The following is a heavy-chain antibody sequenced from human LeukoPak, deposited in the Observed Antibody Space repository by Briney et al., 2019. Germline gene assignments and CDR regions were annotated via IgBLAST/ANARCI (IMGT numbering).Heavy chain of an antibody. J-gene: IGHJ3*02. V-gene: IGHV3-30*18. Sequence: PGGSLRLSCAASGFTFSSYGMHWVRQAPGKGLEWVAVISYDGSNKYYADSVKGRFTISRDNSKNTLYLQMNSLRAEDTAVYYCAKESLWFGELVDIWGQGTMVTVSS. CDR1: GFTFSSYG. CDR2: ISYDGSNK. CDR3: AKESLWFGELVDI. D-gene: IGHD3-10*01.